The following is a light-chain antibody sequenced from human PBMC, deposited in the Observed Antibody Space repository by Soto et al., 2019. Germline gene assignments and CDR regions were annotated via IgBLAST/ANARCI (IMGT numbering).Light chain of an antibody. CDR1: QSISSN. CDR2: RTS. Sequence: EIVMTQSPATLSVSPGERATLSCRASQSISSNLAWYQQKPGQAPRLLMFRTSSRATGFPARFSGSGSGTDYTLTISSLAPEDFAVYYCHQRSNWPRTFGQGTKVDIK. CDR3: HQRSNWPRT. V-gene: IGKV3-11*01. J-gene: IGKJ1*01.